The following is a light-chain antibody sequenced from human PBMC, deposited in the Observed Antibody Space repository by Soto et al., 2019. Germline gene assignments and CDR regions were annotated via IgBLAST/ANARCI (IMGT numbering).Light chain of an antibody. J-gene: IGKJ1*01. CDR2: GAS. Sequence: EIVFTQSPGTLSLSPGERATLSCRASQSVSRSYIAWYQQKPGQAPRLLIYGASSRPTGISDRFSGSGSGTDFTLTISRLEAEDFAVYYCQQYGDSPRTFGQGTKVDIK. V-gene: IGKV3-20*01. CDR3: QQYGDSPRT. CDR1: QSVSRSY.